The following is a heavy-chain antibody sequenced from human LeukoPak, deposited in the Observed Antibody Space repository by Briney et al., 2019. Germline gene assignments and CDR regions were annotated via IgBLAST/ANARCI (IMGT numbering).Heavy chain of an antibody. V-gene: IGHV3-33*01. CDR3: ARVGYYASGPFSYFDY. CDR1: GFTFSSYG. J-gene: IGHJ4*02. Sequence: PGRSLRLSCAAPGFTFSSYGMQWVRQAPGKGLEWVAAIWYDGSIQYYADSVKGRFTISRDNSKNTLYLQMNSLSVEDTAVYYCARVGYYASGPFSYFDYWGQGTLVTVSS. D-gene: IGHD3-10*01. CDR2: IWYDGSIQ.